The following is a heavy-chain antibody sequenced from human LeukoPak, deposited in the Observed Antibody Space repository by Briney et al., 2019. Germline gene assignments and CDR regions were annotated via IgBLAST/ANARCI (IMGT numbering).Heavy chain of an antibody. Sequence: KSGGSLRLSCVVSGFTFSSYNFNWVRQAPGKGLEWVSSIGISTTYIYYADSVTGRFTISRDNAKNSLYLQMNSLRAEDTAVYYCARDRGGVAVAGTPWFDPWGQGTLVTVSS. CDR3: ARDRGGVAVAGTPWFDP. V-gene: IGHV3-21*01. CDR2: IGISTTYI. CDR1: GFTFSSYN. J-gene: IGHJ5*02. D-gene: IGHD6-19*01.